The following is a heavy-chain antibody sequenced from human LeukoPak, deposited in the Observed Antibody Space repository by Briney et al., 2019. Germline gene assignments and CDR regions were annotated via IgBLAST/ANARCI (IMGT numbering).Heavy chain of an antibody. V-gene: IGHV4-59*13. CDR1: GGSISSYY. J-gene: IGHJ3*02. CDR3: ARRSGYYDSSPTFAFDI. CDR2: IYYSGST. D-gene: IGHD3-22*01. Sequence: SETLSLTCTVSGGSISSYYWSWIRQPPGKGLEWIGYIYYSGSTNYNPSLKSRVTISVDTSKNQFSLKLSSVTAADTAVYYCARRSGYYDSSPTFAFDIWGLGTLVTVSS.